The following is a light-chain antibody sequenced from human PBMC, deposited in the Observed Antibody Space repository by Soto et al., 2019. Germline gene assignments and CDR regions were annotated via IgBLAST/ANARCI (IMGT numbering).Light chain of an antibody. V-gene: IGKV1-27*01. Sequence: DIQMTQSPSSLSASLGDRITFTCRASQDISHFLAWYQHKPGKIPQLLIYEASTLQSGVPSRFSGSGSGTEFTLTISGLQPEDVATYCWQKYDRAPCTFGPGTKVDIK. CDR2: EAS. J-gene: IGKJ3*01. CDR1: QDISHF. CDR3: QKYDRAPCT.